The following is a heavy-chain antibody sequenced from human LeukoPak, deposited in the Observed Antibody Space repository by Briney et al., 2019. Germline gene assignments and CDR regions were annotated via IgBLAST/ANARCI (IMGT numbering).Heavy chain of an antibody. CDR3: ARWPYYDFWSGYYSARFGTNRQLDY. J-gene: IGHJ4*02. D-gene: IGHD3-3*01. CDR2: ISYDGSNK. CDR1: GFTSSSYA. Sequence: PGGSLRLSCAASGFTSSSYAMHWVRQAPGKGLEWVAVISYDGSNKYYADSVKGRFTISRDNSKNTLYLQMNSLRAEDTAVYYCARWPYYDFWSGYYSARFGTNRQLDYWGQGTLVTVSS. V-gene: IGHV3-30-3*01.